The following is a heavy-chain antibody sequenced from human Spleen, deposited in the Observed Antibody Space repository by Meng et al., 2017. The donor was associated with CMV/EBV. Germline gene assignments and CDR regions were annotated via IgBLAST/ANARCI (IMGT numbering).Heavy chain of an antibody. D-gene: IGHD1-7*01. CDR1: GFTFSSYA. V-gene: IGHV3-23*01. CDR3: AKDRTGTFAFDI. J-gene: IGHJ3*02. CDR2: ISGSGGST. Sequence: GESLKISCAASGFTFSSYAMSWVRQAPGKGLEWVSAISGSGGSTYYADSVKGRFTISRDNSKNTLYLQMNSLRAEDTAVYYCAKDRTGTFAFDIWGQGTMVTVSS.